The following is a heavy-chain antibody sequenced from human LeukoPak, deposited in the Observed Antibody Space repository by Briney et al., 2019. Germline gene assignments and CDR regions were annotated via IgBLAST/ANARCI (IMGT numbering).Heavy chain of an antibody. V-gene: IGHV3-23*01. J-gene: IGHJ4*02. Sequence: SGGSLRLSCAASGFTFSNYAMSWVRQAPGKGLEWVSTISGSGGTTYYVDSVKGRFTISRDNSKNTLYLQMNSLRAEDTAIFYCAKESPHFDYWGQGTLVTVSS. CDR1: GFTFSNYA. CDR3: AKESPHFDY. CDR2: ISGSGGTT.